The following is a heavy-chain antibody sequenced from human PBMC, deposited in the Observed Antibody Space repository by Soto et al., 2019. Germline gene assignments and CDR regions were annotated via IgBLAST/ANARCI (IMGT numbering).Heavy chain of an antibody. CDR1: GGSISSGGYS. Sequence: QLQLQESGSGLVKPSQTLSLTCAVSGGSISSGGYSWSWIRQPPGKGLEWIGYIYHSGSTYYNPSLKSRATRAVARSKNQFSPKLSSVTAADTAVYYCASGQQLVRNYWGQGTLVTVSS. D-gene: IGHD6-13*01. CDR3: ASGQQLVRNY. V-gene: IGHV4-30-2*01. J-gene: IGHJ4*02. CDR2: IYHSGST.